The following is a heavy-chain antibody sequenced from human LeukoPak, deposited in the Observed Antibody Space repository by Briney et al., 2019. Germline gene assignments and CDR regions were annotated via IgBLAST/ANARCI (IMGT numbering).Heavy chain of an antibody. CDR1: GFTFNMYG. CDR3: AKDRAVAVAAKIVDF. J-gene: IGHJ4*02. D-gene: IGHD6-19*01. CDR2: IRYDGNNK. Sequence: GGSLRLSCVASGFTFNMYGMHWVRQAPGKGLEWVGIIRYDGNNKNNADSVKGRFTISRDNPKNTLYLQMNSLTVEDTAIYYCAKDRAVAVAAKIVDFWGQGTLVTVSS. V-gene: IGHV3-30*02.